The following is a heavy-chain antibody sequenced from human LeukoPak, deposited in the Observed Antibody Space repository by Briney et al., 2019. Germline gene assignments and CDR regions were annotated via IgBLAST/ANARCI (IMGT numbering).Heavy chain of an antibody. CDR3: AKRGGLDYYFYYMDV. CDR1: GFTFSSYG. J-gene: IGHJ6*03. V-gene: IGHV3-23*01. CDR2: VSGGSGSA. D-gene: IGHD3-10*01. Sequence: GGSLRLSCAASGFTFSSYGMSWVRQAPGKGLEWVSSVSGGSGSAYYADSVKGRFTISRDNSKNTLYLQMNSLRADDTAAYYCAKRGGLDYYFYYMDVWGKGTTVTVSS.